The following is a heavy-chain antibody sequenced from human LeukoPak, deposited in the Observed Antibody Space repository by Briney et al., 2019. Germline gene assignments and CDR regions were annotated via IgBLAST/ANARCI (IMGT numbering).Heavy chain of an antibody. D-gene: IGHD3-10*01. V-gene: IGHV4-4*09. CDR1: GGSISSYY. CDR2: IFTSGWT. CDR3: ARVKSGSWFDP. J-gene: IGHJ5*02. Sequence: PSETLSLTCTVSGGSISSYYWSWVRQSPGKGLEWIGYIFTSGWTDYNPSLKSRVTMSVDTSKNQFSLKLSSVTAADTAVYYCARVKSGSWFDPWGQGTLVTVSS.